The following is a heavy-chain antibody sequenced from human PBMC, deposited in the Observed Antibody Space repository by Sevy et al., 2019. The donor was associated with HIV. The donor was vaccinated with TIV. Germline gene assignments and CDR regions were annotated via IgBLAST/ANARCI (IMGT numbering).Heavy chain of an antibody. D-gene: IGHD6-19*01. CDR1: GFTYDDYA. CDR3: VKDNTLAVAGGFDF. Sequence: GGSLRLSCAASGFTYDDYAMHWVRQTPGKGLEWVSGISWNSGSIDYADSVKGRFTISRDNAKKSLYLQMNSLKAEDTALYFCVKDNTLAVAGGFDFWGQGTMVTVSS. CDR2: ISWNSGSI. V-gene: IGHV3-9*01. J-gene: IGHJ3*01.